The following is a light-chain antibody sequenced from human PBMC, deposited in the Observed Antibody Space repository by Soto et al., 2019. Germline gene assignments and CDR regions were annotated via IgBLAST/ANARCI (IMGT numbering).Light chain of an antibody. CDR2: KAS. CDR1: QSINSQ. J-gene: IGKJ2*02. Sequence: DIQMTQSPSILSASVGDRVTITCLASQSINSQLDWVQQKPGKAHNLLVYKASSLESGVPSRFSGSGYGTEFTLTISSLQPDDFAAYYCQQYNTYPCNFGQGTKLEMK. V-gene: IGKV1-5*03. CDR3: QQYNTYPCN.